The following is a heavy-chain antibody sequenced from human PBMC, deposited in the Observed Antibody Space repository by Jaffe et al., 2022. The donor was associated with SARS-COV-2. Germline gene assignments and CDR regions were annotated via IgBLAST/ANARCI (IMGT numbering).Heavy chain of an antibody. J-gene: IGHJ5*02. Sequence: EVQLVQSGAEVKKPGESLRISCKIFGSSFTTYWIAWVRQMPGKGLEWMGRIDPSDSYTNFSPSFRGLVTISVDKSINTAFLQWSSLKPSDTAMYFCVRDDAWGQGTLVTVSS. CDR1: GSSFTTYW. CDR2: IDPSDSYT. CDR3: VRDDA. V-gene: IGHV5-10-1*03.